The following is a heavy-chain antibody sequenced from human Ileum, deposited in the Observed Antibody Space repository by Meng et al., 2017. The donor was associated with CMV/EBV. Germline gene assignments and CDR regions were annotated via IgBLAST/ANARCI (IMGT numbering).Heavy chain of an antibody. CDR1: GFTFSSYA. CDR3: ARNGMVWNNVDFDY. J-gene: IGHJ4*02. V-gene: IGHV3-30-3*01. Sequence: SCAASGFTFSSYAMHWVRQAPGKGLEWVAVITYDGSNKYYGDSVEGRFTISRDNSKNTLYLQMNSLRAEDTALYFCARNGMVWNNVDFDYWGQGTVVTVSS. D-gene: IGHD2-8*01. CDR2: ITYDGSNK.